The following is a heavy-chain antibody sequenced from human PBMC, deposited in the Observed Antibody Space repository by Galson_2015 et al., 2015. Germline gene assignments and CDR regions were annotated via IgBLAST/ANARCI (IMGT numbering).Heavy chain of an antibody. D-gene: IGHD1-1*01. CDR3: AGSNWTTFQPPFKWFAP. J-gene: IGHJ5*02. Sequence: SVKVSCKASGGSFRNYVISWVRQAPGHGLEWMGGIIPIFGTVNYAQNFQGRFTIIADESTGTAHMKLSTLRSDDTAVYYCAGSNWTTFQPPFKWFAPGGQGTLVTVSS. CDR1: GGSFRNYV. CDR2: IIPIFGTV. V-gene: IGHV1-69*13.